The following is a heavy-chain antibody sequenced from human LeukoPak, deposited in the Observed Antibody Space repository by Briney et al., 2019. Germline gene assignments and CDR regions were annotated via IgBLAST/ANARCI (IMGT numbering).Heavy chain of an antibody. V-gene: IGHV1-69*05. J-gene: IGHJ4*02. CDR1: GGTFSSYA. CDR3: AREPTGWFGEPIGHGY. CDR2: IIPIFGTA. Sequence: SVKVSCKASGGTFSSYAISWVRQAPGQGLEWMGRIIPIFGTANYAQKFQGRVTITTDESTSTAYMELSSLRSEDTAVYYCAREPTGWFGEPIGHGYWGQGTLVTVSS. D-gene: IGHD3-10*01.